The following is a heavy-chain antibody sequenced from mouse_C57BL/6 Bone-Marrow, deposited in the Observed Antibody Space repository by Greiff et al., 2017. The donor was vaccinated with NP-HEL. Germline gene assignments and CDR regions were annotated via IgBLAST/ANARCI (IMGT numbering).Heavy chain of an antibody. J-gene: IGHJ2*01. Sequence: QVQLQQPGAELVRPGSSVKLSCKASGYTFTSYWMHWVKQRPIQGLEWIGNIDPSDSETHYNQKFKDKATLTVDKSSSTAYMQLSSLTSEDSAVYYCASEGLRRGVFDYWGQGTTLTVSS. CDR2: IDPSDSET. V-gene: IGHV1-52*01. D-gene: IGHD2-2*01. CDR1: GYTFTSYW. CDR3: ASEGLRRGVFDY.